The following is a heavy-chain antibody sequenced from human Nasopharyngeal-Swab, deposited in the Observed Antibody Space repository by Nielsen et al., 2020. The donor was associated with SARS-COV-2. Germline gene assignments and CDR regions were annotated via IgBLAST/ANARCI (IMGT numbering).Heavy chain of an antibody. CDR3: ARHGDPSRMPSYSTYYYYGMDV. Sequence: WIRQPPGKGLEWIGSIYYSGSTYYNPSLKSRVTISIDTSKNQFSLKLISVTAADTAVYYCARHGDPSRMPSYSTYYYYGMDVWGQGTPVTVSS. V-gene: IGHV4-39*01. J-gene: IGHJ6*02. D-gene: IGHD2-21*01. CDR2: IYYSGST.